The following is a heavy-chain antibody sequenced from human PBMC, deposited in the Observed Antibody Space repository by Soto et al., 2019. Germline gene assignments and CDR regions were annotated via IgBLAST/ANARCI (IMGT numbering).Heavy chain of an antibody. Sequence: QVQLVQSGAEVKKPGASVKVSCKASGYMFTNYGVSWVRQAPGQGLEWMGWISAYNAKTNYAQKFQGRVTVTTDTSTSTAYMELRSLRSDDTAVYYCARDGPYDIFTTYYIPQFDFWGQGTLVTVSS. J-gene: IGHJ4*02. V-gene: IGHV1-18*01. CDR3: ARDGPYDIFTTYYIPQFDF. CDR2: ISAYNAKT. CDR1: GYMFTNYG. D-gene: IGHD3-9*01.